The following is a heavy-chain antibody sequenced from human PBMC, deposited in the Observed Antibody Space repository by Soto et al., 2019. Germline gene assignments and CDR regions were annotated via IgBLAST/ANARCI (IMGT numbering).Heavy chain of an antibody. D-gene: IGHD3-3*02. CDR2: INPSGGST. Sequence: QVQLVQSGAEVKKPGASVKVSCKASGYTFTSYYMHWVRQAPGQGLEWMGIINPSGGSTSYAQKFQGRVNMTRDTSTSTVYMELSSLRSEDTAVYYCARDSKLRDDAFDIWGQGTMVTVSS. V-gene: IGHV1-46*01. CDR3: ARDSKLRDDAFDI. J-gene: IGHJ3*02. CDR1: GYTFTSYY.